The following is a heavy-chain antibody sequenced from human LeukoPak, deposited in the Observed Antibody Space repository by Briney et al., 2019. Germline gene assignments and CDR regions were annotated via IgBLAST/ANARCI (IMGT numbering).Heavy chain of an antibody. D-gene: IGHD6-13*01. CDR2: INHSGST. V-gene: IGHV4-34*01. Sequence: PSETLSLTCAVYGGSFGGYYWSWIRQPPGKGLEWIGEINHSGSTNYNPSLKSRVTISVDTSKNQFSLKLSSVTAADTAVYYCARRLDGYSSSWYPDWFDPWGQGTLVTVSS. CDR1: GGSFGGYY. J-gene: IGHJ5*02. CDR3: ARRLDGYSSSWYPDWFDP.